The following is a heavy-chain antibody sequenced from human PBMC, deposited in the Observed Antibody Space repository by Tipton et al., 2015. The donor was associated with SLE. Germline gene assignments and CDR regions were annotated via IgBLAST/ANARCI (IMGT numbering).Heavy chain of an antibody. V-gene: IGHV3-21*01. D-gene: IGHD3-3*01. Sequence: SLRLSCAASGFTFSSYSMNWVRQAPGKGLEWVSSISSSSSYIYYADSVKGRFTISRDNAKNSLYLQMNSLRAEDTAVYYCARWGDLWIFGVVSTYAFDIWGQGTMVTVSS. CDR2: ISSSSSYI. CDR3: ARWGDLWIFGVVSTYAFDI. J-gene: IGHJ3*02. CDR1: GFTFSSYS.